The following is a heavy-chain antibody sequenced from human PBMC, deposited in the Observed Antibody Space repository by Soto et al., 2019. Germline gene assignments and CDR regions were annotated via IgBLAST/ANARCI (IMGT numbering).Heavy chain of an antibody. Sequence: PSETLSLTCTVSGASIRSSYWSWIRQSPGKGLEWIGFVHHSVDTKTNPSLKSRVAILQDTSKNQFSLIVTSVTAADTAMYFCARGYYDANGQSNTFDIWGQGTMVTVSS. CDR3: ARGYYDANGQSNTFDI. CDR2: VHHSVDT. V-gene: IGHV4-59*01. J-gene: IGHJ3*02. D-gene: IGHD3-22*01. CDR1: GASIRSSY.